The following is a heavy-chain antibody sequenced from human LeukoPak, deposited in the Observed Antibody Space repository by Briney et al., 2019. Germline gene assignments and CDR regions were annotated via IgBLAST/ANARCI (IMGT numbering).Heavy chain of an antibody. D-gene: IGHD6-19*01. J-gene: IGHJ4*02. Sequence: PSETLSLTCAVYGGSFSGYYWSWIRQPPGEGLEWIGYIYYSGSTNYNPSLKSRVTISVDTSKNQVSLKLSSVTAADTAVYYCARASIAVAGQPYFDYWGQGTLVTVSS. CDR3: ARASIAVAGQPYFDY. CDR2: IYYSGST. V-gene: IGHV4-59*01. CDR1: GGSFSGYY.